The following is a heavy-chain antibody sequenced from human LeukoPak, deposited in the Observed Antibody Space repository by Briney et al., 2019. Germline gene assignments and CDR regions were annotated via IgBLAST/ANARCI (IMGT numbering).Heavy chain of an antibody. CDR3: ARHYPCGGDCYSGYYFDY. J-gene: IGHJ4*02. CDR1: LGSLSRYY. Sequence: SETLSLTRTVSLGSLSRYYWRWIRQPPAKGQEWIGDIYYRGSTNYKPPLKSRVTISVDTSKNQFSLKLSSVTAADTAVYYCARHYPCGGDCYSGYYFDYWGQGTLVTVSS. CDR2: IYYRGST. V-gene: IGHV4-59*08. D-gene: IGHD2-21*02.